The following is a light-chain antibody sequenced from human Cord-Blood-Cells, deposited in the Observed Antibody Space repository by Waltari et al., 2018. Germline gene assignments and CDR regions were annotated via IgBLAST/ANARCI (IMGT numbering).Light chain of an antibody. CDR2: EGS. Sequence: QSALTQPASVSGPPRQSITIPCTGTTCDVWSYNLDSWYQQPPVKAPKLMIYEGSKRPSGVSNRFADSKSGNTAALTISGLQAEDEADDYCCSYAGSSSYVFRTGTKVTVL. CDR1: TCDVWSYNL. CDR3: CSYAGSSSYV. J-gene: IGLJ1*01. V-gene: IGLV2-23*01.